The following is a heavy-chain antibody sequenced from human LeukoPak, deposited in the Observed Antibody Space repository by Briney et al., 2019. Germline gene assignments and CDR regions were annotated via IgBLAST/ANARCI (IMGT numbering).Heavy chain of an antibody. D-gene: IGHD6-13*01. J-gene: IGHJ6*03. V-gene: IGHV1-2*02. Sequence: GASVKVSCKASGYTFTGYYMHWVRQAPGQGLEWMGWINPNSGGTNYAQKFQGRVTMTRDTSISTAYMELSRLRSDDTAVYYCARDLGQQLKSYYYYYMDVWGKGTTVTVSS. CDR1: GYTFTGYY. CDR3: ARDLGQQLKSYYYYYMDV. CDR2: INPNSGGT.